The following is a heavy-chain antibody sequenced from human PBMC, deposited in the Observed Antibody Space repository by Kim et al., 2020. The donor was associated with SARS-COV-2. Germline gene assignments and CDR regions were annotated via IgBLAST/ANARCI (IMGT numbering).Heavy chain of an antibody. CDR2: IYYSGST. CDR1: GGSISSYY. CDR3: ARGDSSGWPSYYYYGMDV. D-gene: IGHD6-19*01. Sequence: SETLSLTCTVSGGSISSYYWSWIRQPPGKGLEWIGYIYYSGSTNYNPSLKSRVTISVDTSKNQFSLKLSSVTAADTAVYYCARGDSSGWPSYYYYGMDVWGQGTTVTVSS. V-gene: IGHV4-59*01. J-gene: IGHJ6*02.